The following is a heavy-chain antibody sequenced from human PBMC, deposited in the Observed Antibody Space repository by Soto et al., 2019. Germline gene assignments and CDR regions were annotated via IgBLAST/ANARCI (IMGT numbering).Heavy chain of an antibody. CDR1: GGSISSYD. Sequence: PSETLSLTCTVSGGSISSYDWSWIWQPPGKGLEWIGYIYYSGSTNYNPSLKSRVTISVDTSKNQFSLKLSSVTAADTAVYYCARHTVDTAMVTALTYYYYYMDVWGKGTMVTVSS. D-gene: IGHD5-18*01. V-gene: IGHV4-59*08. CDR3: ARHTVDTAMVTALTYYYYYMDV. J-gene: IGHJ6*03. CDR2: IYYSGST.